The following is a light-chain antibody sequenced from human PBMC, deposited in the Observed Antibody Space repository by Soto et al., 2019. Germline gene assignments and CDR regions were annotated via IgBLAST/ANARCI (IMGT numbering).Light chain of an antibody. Sequence: DIQMTQSPSSLSASVGDRVTITCRASQTISTYLNWYQQKPGKAPRLLIYDASSLLSWVPSRFSGSGSGTDFTLTIASLQPEAFSTYYCPQSDSTPYTFGKGTKVEI. V-gene: IGKV1-39*01. CDR3: PQSDSTPYT. CDR1: QTISTY. J-gene: IGKJ2*01. CDR2: DAS.